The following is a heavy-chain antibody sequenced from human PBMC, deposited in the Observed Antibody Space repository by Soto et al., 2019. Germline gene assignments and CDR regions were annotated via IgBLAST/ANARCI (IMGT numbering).Heavy chain of an antibody. J-gene: IGHJ4*02. D-gene: IGHD5-18*01. V-gene: IGHV3-23*01. CDR2: ISGSGIST. CDR1: GFTFSSYA. CDR3: TKSGGYNYGYQEPDY. Sequence: PGGSLRLSCAASGFTFSSYAMSWVRQAPGKGLEWVSAISGSGISTYYADSVKGRFTISRDNSKNTLYLQMNSLRAEDTAVYYCTKSGGYNYGYQEPDYWGQGTLVTSPQ.